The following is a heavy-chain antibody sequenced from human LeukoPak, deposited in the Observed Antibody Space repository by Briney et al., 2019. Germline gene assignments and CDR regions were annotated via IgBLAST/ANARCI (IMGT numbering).Heavy chain of an antibody. J-gene: IGHJ5*02. V-gene: IGHV3-21*01. CDR3: ARLGLEVGGPYWFDP. Sequence: GGSLRLSGAASVFTFSSYSMNWVLQARGKGLEWVSSISSSSSYIYYADSVKGRFTISRDNAKNSLYLQMNSLRVEDTAVYYRARLGLEVGGPYWFDPWGQGTLVTVSS. D-gene: IGHD1-1*01. CDR2: ISSSSSYI. CDR1: VFTFSSYS.